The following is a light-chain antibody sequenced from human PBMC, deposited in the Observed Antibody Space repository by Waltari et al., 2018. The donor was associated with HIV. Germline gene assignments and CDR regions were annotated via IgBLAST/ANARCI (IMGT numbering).Light chain of an antibody. CDR1: SSYVGSYHL. J-gene: IGLJ3*02. CDR3: CSYAGSSTWV. CDR2: EGS. V-gene: IGLV2-23*01. Sequence: QSALTQPASVSGSPGQSITISCTGTSSYVGSYHLVSWYQQHPGKAPKLMIYEGSKRPSGVSNRFSGSKSGNTASLTISGLQAEDEADYYCCSYAGSSTWVFGGGTKLTVL.